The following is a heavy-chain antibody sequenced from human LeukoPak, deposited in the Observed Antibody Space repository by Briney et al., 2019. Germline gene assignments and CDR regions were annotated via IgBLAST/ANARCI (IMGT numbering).Heavy chain of an antibody. Sequence: GGSLRLSCAASGFTFSSYAMSWVRQAPGKGLEWVSAISGSGGSTYYADSVKGRFTSSRDNSNNTLYVQMNSLRVEDTAVYYCAKSGGLSGSGRLAMDVWGQGTTVTVPS. D-gene: IGHD3-10*01. J-gene: IGHJ6*02. CDR1: GFTFSSYA. CDR3: AKSGGLSGSGRLAMDV. CDR2: ISGSGGST. V-gene: IGHV3-23*01.